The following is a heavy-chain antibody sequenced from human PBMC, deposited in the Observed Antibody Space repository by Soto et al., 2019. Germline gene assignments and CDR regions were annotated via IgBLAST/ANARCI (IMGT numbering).Heavy chain of an antibody. J-gene: IGHJ6*02. CDR3: ARERTGTTSMDV. CDR2: MNPNSGNT. V-gene: IGHV1-8*01. CDR1: GYTFTSYD. Sequence: QVKLVQSGAEVKKPGASVKVSGKASGYTFTSYDINWVRQATGQGLEWMGWMNPNSGNTGYAQKFQGRVTMTRNTSISTAYMELSSLRSEDTAVYYCARERTGTTSMDVWGQGTTVTVSS. D-gene: IGHD1-1*01.